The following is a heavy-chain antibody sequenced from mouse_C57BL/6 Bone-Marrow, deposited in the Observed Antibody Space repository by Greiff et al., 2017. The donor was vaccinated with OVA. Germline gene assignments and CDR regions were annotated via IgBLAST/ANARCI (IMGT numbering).Heavy chain of an antibody. D-gene: IGHD2-3*01. J-gene: IGHJ1*03. CDR3: AKEGWFWYFDV. CDR2: IWSGGST. Sequence: QVQLQESGPGLVQPSPSLSISCTVSGFSLTSYGVHWVRQPPGKGLEWLGVIWSGGSTDYNAAFISGLSISKDNSKSQVFFKMNSLQADDTAIYYCAKEGWFWYFDVWGTGTTVTVSA. V-gene: IGHV2-4*01. CDR1: GFSLTSYG.